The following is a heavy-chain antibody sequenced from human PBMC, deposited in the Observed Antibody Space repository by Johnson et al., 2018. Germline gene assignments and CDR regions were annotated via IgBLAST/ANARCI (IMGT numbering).Heavy chain of an antibody. D-gene: IGHD2-2*01. CDR3: ARGLYQLLSNAPYFDS. V-gene: IGHV4-59*01. J-gene: IGHJ4*02. CDR1: GGSISPYY. Sequence: QVQLQESGPGLVKPSETLSLTCSVSGGSISPYYWNWIRQSSGKGLEWIGNIYTSGSTIYNPSLKSRVTISVDTSKNQFSLKLSSVTAADTAVYYCARGLYQLLSNAPYFDSWGQGTLVTVSS. CDR2: IYTSGST.